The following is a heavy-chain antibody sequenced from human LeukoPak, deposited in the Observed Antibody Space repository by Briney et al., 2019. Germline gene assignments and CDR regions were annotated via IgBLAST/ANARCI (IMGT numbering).Heavy chain of an antibody. J-gene: IGHJ6*03. CDR2: IHYSGST. CDR1: GGSISSSSYY. CDR3: ASPAVAGSGYYYYYMGV. D-gene: IGHD6-19*01. V-gene: IGHV4-39*07. Sequence: SETLSLTCTVSGGSISSSSYYWGWIRQPPGKGLEWIGSIHYSGSTNYNPSLKSRVTISVDTSKNQFSLQLSSVTAADTAVYYCASPAVAGSGYYYYYMGVWGKGTTVTVSS.